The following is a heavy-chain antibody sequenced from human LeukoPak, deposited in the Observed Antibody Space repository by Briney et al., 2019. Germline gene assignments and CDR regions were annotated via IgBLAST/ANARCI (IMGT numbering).Heavy chain of an antibody. J-gene: IGHJ4*02. Sequence: GGSLRLSCAASGFTFSSYTMSWVRQAPGKGLEWVSTITTSDGNTYYADSVKGRFTVSRDNSKNTLFLQMNSLRAEDTAVYYCAKDGGLWVSGHWGDSWGRGTLVTVSS. V-gene: IGHV3-23*01. CDR2: ITTSDGNT. CDR3: AKDGGLWVSGHWGDS. D-gene: IGHD7-27*01. CDR1: GFTFSSYT.